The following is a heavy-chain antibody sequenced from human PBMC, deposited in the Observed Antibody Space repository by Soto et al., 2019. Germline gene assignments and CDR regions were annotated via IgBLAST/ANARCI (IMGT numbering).Heavy chain of an antibody. J-gene: IGHJ5*02. CDR2: LSAYNGNT. V-gene: IGHV1-18*01. CDR3: ARCLITLPDPRLDWFDP. CDR1: GYTFTSYG. D-gene: IGHD3-16*01. Sequence: QVQLVQSGAEVKKPGASVKVSCKASGYTFTSYGISWVRQAPGQGLEWMGGLSAYNGNTNCAQKLQGRVTMTTDTSRSTAYMELSSLRSDDTAVYYCARCLITLPDPRLDWFDPWGQGTLVTVSS.